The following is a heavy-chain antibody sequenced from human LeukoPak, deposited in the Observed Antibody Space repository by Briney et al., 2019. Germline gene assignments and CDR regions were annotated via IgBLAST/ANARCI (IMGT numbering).Heavy chain of an antibody. D-gene: IGHD4-17*01. J-gene: IGHJ4*02. CDR2: IHHSGST. CDR3: TRQSGTVTPIDY. Sequence: PSETLSLTCAVSSGSLSGYSWGWIRQAPGKGLDWIGEIHHSGSTTYNSSLKNRVTISLDKPKSQFSLLLTSVTAADTAVYYCTRQSGTVTPIDYWGQGILVTVSS. V-gene: IGHV4-34*01. CDR1: SGSLSGYS.